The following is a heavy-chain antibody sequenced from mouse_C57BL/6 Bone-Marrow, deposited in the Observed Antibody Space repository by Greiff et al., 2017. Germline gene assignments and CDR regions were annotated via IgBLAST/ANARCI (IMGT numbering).Heavy chain of an antibody. CDR2: IYPGDGDT. Sequence: VQLQQSGPELVKPGASVKISCKASGYAFSSSWMNWVKQRPGKGLEWIGRIYPGDGDTNYNGKFKGKATLTADKSSSTAYMQLSSLTSADSAVYFCACTGFAYWGQGTLVTVSA. J-gene: IGHJ3*01. CDR1: GYAFSSSW. CDR3: ACTGFAY. V-gene: IGHV1-82*01.